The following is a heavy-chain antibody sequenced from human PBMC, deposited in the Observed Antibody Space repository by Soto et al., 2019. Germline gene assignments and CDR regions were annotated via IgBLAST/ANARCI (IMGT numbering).Heavy chain of an antibody. CDR3: ARESFGLDTIPCYNWLDP. CDR2: ISSSSSYI. Sequence: PGGSLRLSCAASGFTFSSYSMNWVRQAPGKGLEWVSSISSSSSYIYYADSVKGRFTISRDNAKNSLYLQMNSLRAEDTAVYYCARESFGLDTIPCYNWLDPSGQGTMVTVYS. J-gene: IGHJ5*02. V-gene: IGHV3-21*01. CDR1: GFTFSSYS. D-gene: IGHD3-3*01.